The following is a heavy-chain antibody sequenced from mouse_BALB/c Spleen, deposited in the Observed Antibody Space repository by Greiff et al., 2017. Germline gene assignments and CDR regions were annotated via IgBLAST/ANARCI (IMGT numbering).Heavy chain of an antibody. J-gene: IGHJ3*01. V-gene: IGHV1S29*02. D-gene: IGHD1-1*01. CDR2: IYPYNGGT. Sequence: VQLQQSGPELVKPGASVTISCKASGYTFTDYNMHWVKQSHGKSLEWIGYIYPYNGGTGYNQKFKSKATLTVDNSSSTAYMELRSLTSEDSAVYYCARSAITTVPWFAYWGQGTLVTVSA. CDR3: ARSAITTVPWFAY. CDR1: GYTFTDYN.